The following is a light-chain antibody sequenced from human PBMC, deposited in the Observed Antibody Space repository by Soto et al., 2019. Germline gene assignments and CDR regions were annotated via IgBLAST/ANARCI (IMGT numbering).Light chain of an antibody. CDR2: DVR. V-gene: IGLV2-14*01. CDR3: TSYTSSSTLYV. CDR1: SSDVGGYNY. Sequence: QSALTQPASVSGAPGQSITISCTGPSSDVGGYNYVSWYQQHPGKAPKLMIYDVRNRASGASNRFSGSKSGNTASLTISGLQAEDEADYYCTSYTSSSTLYVFGTGTKVTVL. J-gene: IGLJ1*01.